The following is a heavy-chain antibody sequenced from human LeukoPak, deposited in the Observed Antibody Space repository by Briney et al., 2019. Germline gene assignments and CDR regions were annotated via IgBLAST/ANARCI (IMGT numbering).Heavy chain of an antibody. CDR3: ARDHIVATFIDY. Sequence: ETSETLSLTCAVYGGSFSGYYWSWIRQPPGKGLEWIGEINHSGSTNYNPSLKSRVTISVDTSKNQFSLKLSSVTAADTAVYYCARDHIVATFIDYWGQGTLVTVSS. CDR2: INHSGST. J-gene: IGHJ4*02. V-gene: IGHV4-34*01. CDR1: GGSFSGYY. D-gene: IGHD5-12*01.